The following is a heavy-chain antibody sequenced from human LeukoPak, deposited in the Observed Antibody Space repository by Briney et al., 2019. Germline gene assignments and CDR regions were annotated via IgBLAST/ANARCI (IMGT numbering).Heavy chain of an antibody. D-gene: IGHD3-10*01. CDR2: INHSGST. V-gene: IGHV4-34*01. CDR3: ARWVRGVRYYYYMDV. CDR1: GGSFSGYY. J-gene: IGHJ6*03. Sequence: SETLSLTCAVYGGSFSGYYWSWIRQPPGKGLEWIGEINHSGSTNYNPSLKSRVTISVDTSKNQFSLKLSSVTAADTAVYYCARWVRGVRYYYYMDVWGKGTTVTVSS.